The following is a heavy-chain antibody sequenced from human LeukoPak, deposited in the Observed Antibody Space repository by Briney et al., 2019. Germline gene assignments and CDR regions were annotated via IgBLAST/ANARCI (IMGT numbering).Heavy chain of an antibody. CDR3: ARGLAVAAKWRGERGADY. Sequence: SETLSLTCAVYGGSFSGYYWSWIRQPPGKGLEWIGEINHSGSTNYNPSLKSRVTISVDTSKNQFSLKLSSVTAADTAVYYCARGLAVAAKWRGERGADYWGQGTLVTVSS. CDR1: GGSFSGYY. J-gene: IGHJ4*02. CDR2: INHSGST. V-gene: IGHV4-34*01. D-gene: IGHD6-19*01.